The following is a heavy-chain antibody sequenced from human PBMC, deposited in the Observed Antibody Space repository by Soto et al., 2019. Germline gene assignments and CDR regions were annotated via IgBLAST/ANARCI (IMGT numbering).Heavy chain of an antibody. CDR1: GFSFSDYT. CDR3: AKSSGCVSIACAYDP. Sequence: EVHLVESGGGLVKPGGSLRLTCAGSGFSFSDYTMNWVRQAPGKGLEWVSSISSGSDYIFYADTVKGRFTISRDNARNSLYRQMRSLRAEAPAVYYCAKSSGCVSIACAYDPWGQGTLVSVSS. J-gene: IGHJ5*02. D-gene: IGHD2-15*01. V-gene: IGHV3-21*01. CDR2: ISSGSDYI.